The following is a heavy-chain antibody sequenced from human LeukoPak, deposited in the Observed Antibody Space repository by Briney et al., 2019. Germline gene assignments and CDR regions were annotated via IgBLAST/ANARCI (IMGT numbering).Heavy chain of an antibody. CDR3: ARNGYSYGYYYYYYMDV. J-gene: IGHJ6*03. CDR1: GFTFSSYE. D-gene: IGHD5-18*01. Sequence: GGSLRLSCAASGFTFSSYEMNWVRQARGKGLEWVSYISSSGSTIYYADSVKGRFTISRDNAKNTLYLQMNSLRAEGTAVYYCARNGYSYGYYYYYYMDVWGKGTTVTVSS. CDR2: ISSSGSTI. V-gene: IGHV3-48*03.